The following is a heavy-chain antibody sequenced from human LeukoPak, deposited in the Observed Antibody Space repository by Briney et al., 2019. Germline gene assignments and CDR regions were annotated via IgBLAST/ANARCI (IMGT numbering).Heavy chain of an antibody. CDR1: GFTFSSYA. Sequence: GGSLRHSCAASGFTFSSYAMSWVRQAPGKGLEWVSAISGSGGSTYYADSVKGRFTISRDNSKNTLYLQMNSLRAEDTAVYYCAKVTAGIVSHVGYFDLWGRGTLVTVSS. CDR2: ISGSGGST. D-gene: IGHD1-14*01. V-gene: IGHV3-23*01. CDR3: AKVTAGIVSHVGYFDL. J-gene: IGHJ2*01.